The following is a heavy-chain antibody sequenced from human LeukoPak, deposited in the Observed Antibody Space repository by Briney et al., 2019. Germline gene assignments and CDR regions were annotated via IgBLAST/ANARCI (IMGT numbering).Heavy chain of an antibody. CDR3: ARARVGYYFDY. CDR1: GYTFTSYA. Sequence: SSVKVTCTCSGYTFTSYAMHLVRQPPGQRLEWMGLINAGNGNTKYSQKFQGRVTITRDTSASTAYMELSSLRAEDTAVYYGARARVGYYFDYWGQGTLVTVSS. V-gene: IGHV1-3*01. D-gene: IGHD6-13*01. CDR2: INAGNGNT. J-gene: IGHJ4*02.